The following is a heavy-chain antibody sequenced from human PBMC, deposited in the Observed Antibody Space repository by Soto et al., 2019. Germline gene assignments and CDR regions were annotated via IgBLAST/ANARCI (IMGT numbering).Heavy chain of an antibody. CDR1: GFNFRSYV. CDR3: AKDREGCGTTKCYLYGMDV. J-gene: IGHJ6*02. CDR2: MSGSGGST. V-gene: IGHV3-23*01. Sequence: EVQLLESGGGLVQPGGSLRLSCAASGFNFRSYVMSWVRQAPGKGLEWVAGMSGSGGSTYYADSVKGRFTISRDNSKNTLYLEMNSLRAEDTAVYYCAKDREGCGTTKCYLYGMDVWGQGTTVAVSS. D-gene: IGHD2-2*01.